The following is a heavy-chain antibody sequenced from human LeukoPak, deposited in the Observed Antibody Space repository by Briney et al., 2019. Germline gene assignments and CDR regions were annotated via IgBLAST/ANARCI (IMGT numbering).Heavy chain of an antibody. J-gene: IGHJ6*02. Sequence: SVKVSCKASGGTFSSYAISWVRQAPGQGLEWMGGIIPTFGTANYAQKFQGRVTITADESTSTAYMELSSLRSEDTAVYYCAREGNYYGSGSYSYYYYGMDVWGQGTTVTVSS. V-gene: IGHV1-69*13. CDR3: AREGNYYGSGSYSYYYYGMDV. CDR2: IIPTFGTA. D-gene: IGHD3-10*01. CDR1: GGTFSSYA.